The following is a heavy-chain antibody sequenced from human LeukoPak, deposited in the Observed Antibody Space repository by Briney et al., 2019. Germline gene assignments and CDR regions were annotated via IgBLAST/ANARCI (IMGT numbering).Heavy chain of an antibody. CDR3: ARVDSSSWYYYYYYMDV. V-gene: IGHV3-30*04. Sequence: GGSLRLSCAASGFTFSSYAMHWVRQAPGKGLEWGSVISYDGSNKYYADSVKGRFTISRDNSKNTLYLQMNSLRAEDTAVYYCARVDSSSWYYYYYYMDVWGKGTTVTVSS. CDR1: GFTFSSYA. J-gene: IGHJ6*03. CDR2: ISYDGSNK. D-gene: IGHD6-13*01.